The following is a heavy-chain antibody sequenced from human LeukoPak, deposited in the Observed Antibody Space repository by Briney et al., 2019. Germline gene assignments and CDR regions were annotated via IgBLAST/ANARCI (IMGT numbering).Heavy chain of an antibody. V-gene: IGHV1-69*05. CDR1: GGTFSSYA. Sequence: SVKVSCKASGGTFSSYAISWVRQAPGQGLEWMGGIIPIFGTANYAQKFQGRVTITTDESTNTAYMELSSLRSEDTAVYYCARNHYCSSTSCYVGGYYYYYMDVWGKGTTVTVSS. CDR2: IIPIFGTA. CDR3: ARNHYCSSTSCYVGGYYYYYMDV. J-gene: IGHJ6*03. D-gene: IGHD2-2*01.